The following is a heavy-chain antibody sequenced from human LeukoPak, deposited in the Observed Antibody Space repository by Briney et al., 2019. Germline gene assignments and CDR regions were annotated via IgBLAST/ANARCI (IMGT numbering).Heavy chain of an antibody. CDR2: ISYDGSNK. CDR3: ARDAAQGLRYFDWLGDY. V-gene: IGHV3-30*04. J-gene: IGHJ4*02. CDR1: GFTFSSYA. Sequence: PGRSLRLSCAASGFTFSSYAMHWVRQAPGKGLEWVAVISYDGSNKYYADSVKGRFTISRDNSKNTLYLQMNSLRAEDTAVYYCARDAAQGLRYFDWLGDYWGQGTLVTVS. D-gene: IGHD3-9*01.